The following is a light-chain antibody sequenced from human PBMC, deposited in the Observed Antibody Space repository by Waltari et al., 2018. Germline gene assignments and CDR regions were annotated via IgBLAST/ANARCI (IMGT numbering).Light chain of an antibody. CDR1: QSISSY. J-gene: IGKJ2*01. Sequence: DIQMTQSPSSLSASVGDIVTITCRASQSISSYLNWYQQKPGKAPKLLIYAASSLQSGVPSRFSGSGSGTDFTLTISSLQPEDFATYYCQQYNSYPYTFGQRTKLEIK. V-gene: IGKV1-39*01. CDR2: AAS. CDR3: QQYNSYPYT.